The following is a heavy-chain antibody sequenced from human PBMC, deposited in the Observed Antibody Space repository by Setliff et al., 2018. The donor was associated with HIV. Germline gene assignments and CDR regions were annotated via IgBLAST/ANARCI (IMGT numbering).Heavy chain of an antibody. V-gene: IGHV1-3*04. D-gene: IGHD2-21*02. CDR3: ARSLVMTATYGMDL. CDR1: GYTFTGYY. J-gene: IGHJ6*04. Sequence: ASVKVSCKASGYTFTGYYMHWVRQAPGQGLEWMGWIKTGNGDTQYSQKFRDRVTITRDTSADTVYMELSSLRSEDTAVYYYARSLVMTATYGMDLWGEGTTVTVSS. CDR2: IKTGNGDT.